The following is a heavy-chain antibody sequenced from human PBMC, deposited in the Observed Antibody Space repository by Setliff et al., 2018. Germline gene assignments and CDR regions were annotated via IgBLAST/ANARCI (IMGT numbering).Heavy chain of an antibody. Sequence: GGSLRLSCVGSGFTFSRYWMSWVRQAPGKGLEWVANIKEDGSEKYYLDSVKGRFTMSRDNAKNSLYVEMNSLRAEDTAVYYCARRSSFWSGYFDYWGQGTLVTVSS. CDR3: ARRSSFWSGYFDY. CDR1: GFTFSRYW. D-gene: IGHD3-3*01. J-gene: IGHJ4*02. V-gene: IGHV3-7*01. CDR2: IKEDGSEK.